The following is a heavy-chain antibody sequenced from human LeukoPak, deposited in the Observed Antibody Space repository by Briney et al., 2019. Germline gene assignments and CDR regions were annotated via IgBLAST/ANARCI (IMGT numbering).Heavy chain of an antibody. CDR2: INHSGST. CDR3: ARGDDWFDP. J-gene: IGHJ5*02. D-gene: IGHD5-24*01. V-gene: IGHV4-4*02. Sequence: SGTLSLTCAVSGGSISSNNWWSWVRPPPGEGLEWIGEINHSGSTNYNPSLKSRVTISVDTSKNQFSLKLNSVTAADTAVFYCARGDDWFDPWGQGTLVTVSS. CDR1: GGSISSNNW.